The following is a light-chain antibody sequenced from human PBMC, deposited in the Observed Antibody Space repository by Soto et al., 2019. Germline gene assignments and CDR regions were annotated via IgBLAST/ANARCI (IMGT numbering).Light chain of an antibody. CDR2: GSS. J-gene: IGKJ2*01. CDR3: QQSYRANT. Sequence: DIQMTQSPSSLSASVGDRVTITCRASQYVNSNLNWYQQKPGTAPKLLIYGSSRLHSGVPSRFSGGGSGTDFTFTISSLQPEDSATYFCQQSYRANTFGQGTKVAIK. V-gene: IGKV1-39*01. CDR1: QYVNSN.